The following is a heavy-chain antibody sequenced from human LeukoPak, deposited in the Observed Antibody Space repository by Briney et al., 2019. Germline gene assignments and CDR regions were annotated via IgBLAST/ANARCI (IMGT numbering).Heavy chain of an antibody. D-gene: IGHD4-17*01. V-gene: IGHV3-23*01. CDR1: GFSFSSYA. Sequence: GGSLRLSCATSGFSFSSYAMSWVRQAPGKGLEWVSSISGLSGRTYYADSVKGRVTISRDNSKNALSLQMNSLRAEDTAVYYCAKDFGDFFPPLFASWGHGTLVTVSS. J-gene: IGHJ4*01. CDR3: AKDFGDFFPPLFAS. CDR2: ISGLSGRT.